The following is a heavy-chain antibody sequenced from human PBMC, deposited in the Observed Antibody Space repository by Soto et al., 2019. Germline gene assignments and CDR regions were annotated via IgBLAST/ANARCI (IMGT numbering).Heavy chain of an antibody. J-gene: IGHJ5*02. CDR3: ARHGNTNWFDP. CDR1: GYSFTIYC. Sequence: GESLKISCKGSGYSFTIYCIGWVLQMPGKGLEWMGIIYPGDSDTRYSPSFQGQVTISADKSISTAYLQWSSLKASDTAMYYCARHGNTNWFDPWGQGTLVTVSS. CDR2: IYPGDSDT. D-gene: IGHD1-26*01. V-gene: IGHV5-51*01.